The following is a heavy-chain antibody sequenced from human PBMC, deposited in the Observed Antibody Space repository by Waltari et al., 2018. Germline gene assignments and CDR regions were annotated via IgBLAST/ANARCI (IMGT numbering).Heavy chain of an antibody. Sequence: EVQLVESGGGLIQPGGSLRLSCAASGFTVSSNYMSWVRQAPGKGLEWVSVIYSGGNTYYADSVKGRFTISRDSSKNTLYLQMNSLRVEDTAFYYCARSDYGDYGIDWGQGTLVTVSS. CDR2: IYSGGNT. J-gene: IGHJ4*02. V-gene: IGHV3-53*01. D-gene: IGHD4-17*01. CDR3: ARSDYGDYGID. CDR1: GFTVSSNY.